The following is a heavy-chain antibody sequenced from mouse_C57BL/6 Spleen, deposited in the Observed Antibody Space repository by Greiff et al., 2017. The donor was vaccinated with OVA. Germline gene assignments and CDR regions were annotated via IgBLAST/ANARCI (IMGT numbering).Heavy chain of an antibody. D-gene: IGHD2-4*01. V-gene: IGHV1-64*01. Sequence: VQLQQPGAELVKPGASVKLSCKASGYTFTSYWMHWVKQRPGQGLEWIGMIHPNSGSTNYNEKFKSKATLTVDKSSSTAYMQLSSLTSEDSAVYYCARVTDYDGVYYAMDYWGQGTSVTVSS. CDR3: ARVTDYDGVYYAMDY. CDR1: GYTFTSYW. CDR2: IHPNSGST. J-gene: IGHJ4*01.